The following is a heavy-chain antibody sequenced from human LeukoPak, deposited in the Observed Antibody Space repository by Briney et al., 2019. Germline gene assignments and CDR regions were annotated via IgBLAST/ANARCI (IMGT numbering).Heavy chain of an antibody. D-gene: IGHD6-13*01. V-gene: IGHV1-46*01. CDR1: GYTFTSYY. CDR3: ARRGSSWYLNFDY. J-gene: IGHJ4*02. CDR2: INPSGGST. Sequence: ASVKVSCKASGYTFTSYYMHWVRQAPGQGLEWMGIINPSGGSTSYAQKFQGRVTMTRDTSKNQFSLKLSSVTAADTAVYYCARRGSSWYLNFDYWGQGTLFTVSS.